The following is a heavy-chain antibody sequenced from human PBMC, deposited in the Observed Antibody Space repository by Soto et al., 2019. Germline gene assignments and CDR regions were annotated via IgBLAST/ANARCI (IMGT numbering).Heavy chain of an antibody. CDR3: ARGYYGSGTYVLDS. V-gene: IGHV3-11*05. CDR1: GFTFSNYY. D-gene: IGHD3-10*01. J-gene: IGHJ4*02. CDR2: ISSGSSDR. Sequence: QVQLVESGGGLVKPGGSLRLSCAASGFTFSNYYMSWIRQAPGKGLEWVSYISSGSSDRKHAESVEGRFTISRDNAKNSLYQQMNNLRAEDTAVYYCARGYYGSGTYVLDSWGQGTLVTVSS.